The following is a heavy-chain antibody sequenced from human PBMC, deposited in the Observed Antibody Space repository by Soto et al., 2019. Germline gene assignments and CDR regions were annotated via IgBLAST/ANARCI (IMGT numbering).Heavy chain of an antibody. CDR1: GGSIRSGGDY. Sequence: QVQLQEWGPGLVKPSQTLSLTCTVSGGSIRSGGDYWSWIRQHPGKGLERMGSIYYSGSTYDNPSLNGRVTTSVDTSKNKFAVKLSYVTAADTAVYYCARGVLHWGQGALGTVST. CDR2: IYYSGST. J-gene: IGHJ4*02. D-gene: IGHD3-16*01. V-gene: IGHV4-31*03. CDR3: ARGVLH.